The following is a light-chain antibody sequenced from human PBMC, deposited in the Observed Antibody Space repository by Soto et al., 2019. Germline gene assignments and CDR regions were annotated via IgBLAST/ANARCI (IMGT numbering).Light chain of an antibody. CDR3: QQHNSYPRT. J-gene: IGKJ1*01. V-gene: IGKV1-5*03. CDR1: QSISTW. CDR2: TAS. Sequence: DIQMTQSPSTLSASVGDRVTITCRASQSISTWLAWYQQKPGKAPQLLIYTASNLERGVPSRFSGSGSGTEFTLTISSLQPDDFATYYCQQHNSYPRTFGQGTKVEIK.